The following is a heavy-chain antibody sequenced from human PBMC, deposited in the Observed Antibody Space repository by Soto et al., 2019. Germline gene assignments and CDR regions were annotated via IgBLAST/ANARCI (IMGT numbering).Heavy chain of an antibody. CDR3: APEMTTVTSAGMDV. Sequence: SETLSLTCTVSGGSISSGDYYWSWIRQPPGKGLEWIGYIYYSGSTYYNPSLKSRVTISVDTSKNQFSLKLSSVTAADTAVYYCAPEMTTVTSAGMDVWGQGTTVTVYS. CDR1: GGSISSGDYY. J-gene: IGHJ6*02. D-gene: IGHD4-17*01. CDR2: IYYSGST. V-gene: IGHV4-30-4*01.